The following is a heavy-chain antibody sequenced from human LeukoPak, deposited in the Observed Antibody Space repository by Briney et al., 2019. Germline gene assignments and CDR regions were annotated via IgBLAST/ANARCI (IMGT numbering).Heavy chain of an antibody. CDR1: GGTFSSYA. CDR2: IIPIFGTA. D-gene: IGHD3-22*01. J-gene: IGHJ4*02. V-gene: IGHV1-69*13. CDR3: ATYDSSGYYYGFDY. Sequence: SVKVSCKASGGTFSSYAISWVRQAPGQGLEWMGGIIPIFGTANYAQRFQGRVTITADESTSTAYMELSSLRSEDTAVYYCATYDSSGYYYGFDYWGQGTLVTVSS.